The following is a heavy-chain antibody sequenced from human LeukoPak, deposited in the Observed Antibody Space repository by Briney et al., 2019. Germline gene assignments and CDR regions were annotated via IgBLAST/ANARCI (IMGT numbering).Heavy chain of an antibody. CDR3: ARDLHDYGDYVGFDY. Sequence: GGSLRLSCVASGFTFSNYWMHWVRQVPGKGLVWVSRINNDGSDAVYVESVQGRFTISRDNAKNSLYLQMNSLRAEDTALYYCARDLHDYGDYVGFDYWGQGTLVTVSS. V-gene: IGHV3-74*01. CDR1: GFTFSNYW. D-gene: IGHD4-17*01. J-gene: IGHJ4*02. CDR2: INNDGSDA.